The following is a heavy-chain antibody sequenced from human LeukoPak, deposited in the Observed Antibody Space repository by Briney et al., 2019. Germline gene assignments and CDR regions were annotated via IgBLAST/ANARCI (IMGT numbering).Heavy chain of an antibody. CDR2: VNHSGST. V-gene: IGHV4-34*01. D-gene: IGHD6-13*01. Sequence: PSETLSLTCAVYGGSFSGYYWSWIRQPPGKGLEWIGEVNHSGSTNYNPSLKSRVTISVDTSKHQFSLRLNSVTAADTAVYYCARVRSYSSSRIDYWGQGTLVTVSS. CDR3: ARVRSYSSSRIDY. J-gene: IGHJ4*02. CDR1: GGSFSGYY.